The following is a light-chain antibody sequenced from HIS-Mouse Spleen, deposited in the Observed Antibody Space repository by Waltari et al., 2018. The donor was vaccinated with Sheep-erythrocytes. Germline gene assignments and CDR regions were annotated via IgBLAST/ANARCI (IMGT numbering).Light chain of an antibody. Sequence: EIVLTQSPATLSLSPGERATLSCRASQSVSSYLAWYQQEPGQAPRLFIYDASNRATGIPARFSGSGSGTDFTLTISSLEPEDFAVYYCQQRSNWPLTFGPGTKVDIK. CDR1: QSVSSY. V-gene: IGKV3-11*01. CDR2: DAS. J-gene: IGKJ3*01. CDR3: QQRSNWPLT.